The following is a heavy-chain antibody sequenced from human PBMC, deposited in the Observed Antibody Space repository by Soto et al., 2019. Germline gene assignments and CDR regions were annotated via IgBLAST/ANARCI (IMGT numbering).Heavy chain of an antibody. Sequence: SVKVSCKASGGTFSSYSISWVRQAPGQGLEWMGGIIPIFGTANYAQKFQGRVTITADESTSTAYMELSSLRSEDTAVYYCASDRIGGYGSGSYYGGFDYWGQG. CDR2: IIPIFGTA. CDR3: ASDRIGGYGSGSYYGGFDY. J-gene: IGHJ4*02. CDR1: GGTFSSYS. V-gene: IGHV1-69*13. D-gene: IGHD3-10*01.